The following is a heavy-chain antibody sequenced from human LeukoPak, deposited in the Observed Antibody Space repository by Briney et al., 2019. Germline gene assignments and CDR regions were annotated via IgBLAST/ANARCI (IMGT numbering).Heavy chain of an antibody. V-gene: IGHV3-74*01. J-gene: IGHJ6*03. Sequence: GGSLRLSCAASGFTFSSYWMHWVRQAPGKGLVWVSRINSDGSSTSYADSVKGRFTISRDNAKNTLYLQMNSLRAEDTAVYYCARNKGRWSYYYYMDVWGKGTTVTVSS. CDR3: ARNKGRWSYYYYMDV. CDR1: GFTFSSYW. CDR2: INSDGSST. D-gene: IGHD4-23*01.